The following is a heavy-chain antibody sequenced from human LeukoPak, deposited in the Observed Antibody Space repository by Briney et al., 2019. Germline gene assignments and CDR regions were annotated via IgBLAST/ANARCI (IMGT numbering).Heavy chain of an antibody. CDR3: ARGPLTGSMLGDFDY. J-gene: IGHJ4*02. D-gene: IGHD7-27*01. V-gene: IGHV3-20*04. CDR2: INWNGDST. CDR1: GFTFDDYG. Sequence: TGGSLRLSCAASGFTFDDYGMSWVRQAPGKGLEWVSGINWNGDSTDYADSVKGRFTISRDNARNSLYVQMNSLRAEDTALYYCARGPLTGSMLGDFDYWGQGTLVTVSP.